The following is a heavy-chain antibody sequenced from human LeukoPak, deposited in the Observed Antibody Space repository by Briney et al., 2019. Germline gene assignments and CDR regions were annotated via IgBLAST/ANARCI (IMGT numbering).Heavy chain of an antibody. CDR3: ARAPWGVGATPPY. CDR1: GFIFSTHS. V-gene: IGHV3-30-3*01. J-gene: IGHJ4*02. D-gene: IGHD1-26*01. Sequence: PGGSLRLSCAASGFIFSTHSMYWVRQAPGKGLEWVAFISYDGSNKNYADSVKGRFTISRDNSKNTLYLQMHSRRTDDTAMYYCARAPWGVGATPPYWGQGTLVTAPS. CDR2: ISYDGSNK.